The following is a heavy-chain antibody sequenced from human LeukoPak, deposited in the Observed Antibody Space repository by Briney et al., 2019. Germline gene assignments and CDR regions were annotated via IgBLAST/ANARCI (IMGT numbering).Heavy chain of an antibody. Sequence: SQTLSLTRTVSGGSISSGGYYWSWIRQHPGKGLEWIGYIYYSGSTYYNPSLKSRVTISVDTSKNQFSLKLSSVTAADTAVYYCSRCGSDNWFDPWGQGTLVTVSS. V-gene: IGHV4-31*03. D-gene: IGHD3-16*01. J-gene: IGHJ5*02. CDR1: GGSISSGGYY. CDR2: IYYSGST. CDR3: SRCGSDNWFDP.